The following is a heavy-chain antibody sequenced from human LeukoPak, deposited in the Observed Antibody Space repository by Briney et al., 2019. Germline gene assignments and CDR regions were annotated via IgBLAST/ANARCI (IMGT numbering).Heavy chain of an antibody. CDR3: ARASYDILTGYKTDDY. D-gene: IGHD3-9*01. Sequence: ASVKVSCKASGYTFTSYGIRWVRQAPGQGLEWMGWISAYNGNTNYAQKLQGRVTMTTDTSTSTAYMGLRSLRSDDTAVYYCARASYDILTGYKTDDYWGQGTLVTVSS. J-gene: IGHJ4*02. CDR1: GYTFTSYG. V-gene: IGHV1-18*01. CDR2: ISAYNGNT.